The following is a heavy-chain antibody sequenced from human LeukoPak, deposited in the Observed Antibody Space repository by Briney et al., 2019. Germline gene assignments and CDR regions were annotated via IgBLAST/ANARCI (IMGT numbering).Heavy chain of an antibody. Sequence: PGGSLRLSCAASGFSFSSYGMHWVRQAPGKGLEWVAFIRYDGNNKYYADSVRGRFAISRDNSKNTLYLQMNSLRAEDTAVYYCASSSPFYYYYYMDVWGKGTTVTVSS. D-gene: IGHD6-6*01. J-gene: IGHJ6*03. CDR1: GFSFSSYG. V-gene: IGHV3-30*02. CDR3: ASSSPFYYYYYMDV. CDR2: IRYDGNNK.